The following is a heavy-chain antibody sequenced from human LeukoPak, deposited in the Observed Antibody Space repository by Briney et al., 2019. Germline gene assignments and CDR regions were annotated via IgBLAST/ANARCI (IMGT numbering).Heavy chain of an antibody. Sequence: GGSLRLSCAASGFTFSSYSMNWVRQAPGKGLEWVSYISSSSSTIYYADSVKGRFTISRDNAENSLYLQMNSLRAEDTAVYYCARGGRFWVRQWLTHWGQGTLVTVSS. CDR2: ISSSSSTI. D-gene: IGHD6-19*01. CDR1: GFTFSSYS. V-gene: IGHV3-48*01. CDR3: ARGGRFWVRQWLTH. J-gene: IGHJ4*02.